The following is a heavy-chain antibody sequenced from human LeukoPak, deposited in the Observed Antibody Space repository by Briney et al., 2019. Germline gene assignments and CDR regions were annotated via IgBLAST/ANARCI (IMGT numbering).Heavy chain of an antibody. CDR2: INPSGGST. V-gene: IGHV1-46*01. D-gene: IGHD3-10*01. J-gene: IGHJ4*02. Sequence: GSSVKVSCKASGGTFSSYAISWVRQAPGQGLEWMGIINPSGGSTSYAQKFQGRVTMTRDTSTSTVYMELSSLRSEDTAVYYCARDFQFGRGSGTTRFDYWGQGTLVTVSS. CDR3: ARDFQFGRGSGTTRFDY. CDR1: GGTFSSYA.